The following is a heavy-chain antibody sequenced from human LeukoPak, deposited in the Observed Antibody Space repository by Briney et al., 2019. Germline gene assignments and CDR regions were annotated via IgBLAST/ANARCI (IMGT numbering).Heavy chain of an antibody. V-gene: IGHV4-38-2*02. CDR3: ARAVGSFDWLPLFDY. D-gene: IGHD3-9*01. CDR1: GYSIRCGFY. J-gene: IGHJ4*02. CDR2: IYHSGIT. Sequence: PSETLFLTCSVHGYSIRCGFYWGWIRQSPGKGLKWIGNIYHSGITYYTPSLKSRVTISVDTSKNQFYLKLSSVTAADTAVYYCARAVGSFDWLPLFDYWGQGTLVTVSS.